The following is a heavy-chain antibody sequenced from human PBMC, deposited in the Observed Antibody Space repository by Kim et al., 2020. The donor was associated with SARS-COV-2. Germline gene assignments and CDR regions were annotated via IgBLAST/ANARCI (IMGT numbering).Heavy chain of an antibody. J-gene: IGHJ4*02. V-gene: IGHV3-23*01. CDR2: ISGSGGST. Sequence: GGSLRLSCAASGFTFSSYAMSWVRQAPGKGLEWVSAISGSGGSTYYADSVKGRFTISRDNSKNTLYLQMNSLRAEDTAVYYCAKKELGDSSGYGTSFDYWGQGTLVTVSS. CDR1: GFTFSSYA. D-gene: IGHD3-22*01. CDR3: AKKELGDSSGYGTSFDY.